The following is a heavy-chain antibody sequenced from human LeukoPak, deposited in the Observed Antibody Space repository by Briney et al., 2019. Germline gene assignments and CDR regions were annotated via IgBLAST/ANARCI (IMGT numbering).Heavy chain of an antibody. V-gene: IGHV3-33*06. D-gene: IGHD6-13*01. CDR1: GFTFSSYG. Sequence: GGSLRLSXAASGFTFSSYGMHWVRQAPGKGLEWVAVIWYDGSDKYYADSVKGRFTISRDNSKNTLYLQMNSLRAEDTAVYYCAKDREPTIAAAATYDYWGQGTLVTVSS. CDR2: IWYDGSDK. CDR3: AKDREPTIAAAATYDY. J-gene: IGHJ4*02.